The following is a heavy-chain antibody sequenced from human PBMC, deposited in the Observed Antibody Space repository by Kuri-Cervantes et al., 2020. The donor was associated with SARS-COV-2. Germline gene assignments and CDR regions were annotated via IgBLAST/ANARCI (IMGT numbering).Heavy chain of an antibody. V-gene: IGHV3-23*01. CDR1: GFTFSSHA. Sequence: LSLTCAASGFTFSSHAMIWVRQAPGKGLEWVSSISGSGGATYYAASAKGRFTISRDNSKNTLSLQMNSLRAEDTAVYYCAKPLGYSGYDPPDYWGQGTLVTVSS. CDR3: AKPLGYSGYDPPDY. CDR2: ISGSGGAT. D-gene: IGHD5-12*01. J-gene: IGHJ4*02.